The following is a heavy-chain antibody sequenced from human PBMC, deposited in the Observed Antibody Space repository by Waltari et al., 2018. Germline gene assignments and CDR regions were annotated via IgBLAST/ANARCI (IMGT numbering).Heavy chain of an antibody. D-gene: IGHD1-26*01. CDR3: AREEFPAWDENYYGTDV. J-gene: IGHJ6*02. Sequence: QLQLAESGPRLVKPSETLSLICSVSGGSIRSSSYYWAWIRQSPGKGLEYIASISYKGSTYYNPSFKTRATISVDTSKNQVSLRVNSVTAADTAVYHCAREEFPAWDENYYGTDVWGQGTTVTVSS. CDR1: GGSIRSSSYY. CDR2: ISYKGST. V-gene: IGHV4-39*01.